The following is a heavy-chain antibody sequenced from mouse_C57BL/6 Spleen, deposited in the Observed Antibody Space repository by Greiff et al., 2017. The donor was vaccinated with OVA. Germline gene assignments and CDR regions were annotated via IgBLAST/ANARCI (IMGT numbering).Heavy chain of an antibody. CDR2: IYPGDGDT. CDR1: GYAFSSSW. J-gene: IGHJ2*01. V-gene: IGHV1-82*01. D-gene: IGHD3-2*02. CDR3: ASLDSSGYVGYYFDY. Sequence: QVQLKQSGPELVKPGASVKISCKASGYAFSSSWMNWVKQRPGKGLEWIGRIYPGDGDTNYNGKFKGKATLTADKSSSTAYMQLSSLTSEDSAVYFCASLDSSGYVGYYFDYWGQGTTLTVSS.